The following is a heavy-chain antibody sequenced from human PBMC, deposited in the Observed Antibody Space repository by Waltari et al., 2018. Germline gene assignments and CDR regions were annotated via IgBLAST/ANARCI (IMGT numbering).Heavy chain of an antibody. V-gene: IGHV3-48*01. D-gene: IGHD3-10*01. CDR2: ITSSSSNI. Sequence: EVQLVESGGVVVQPGGSLRLSCAASGFTFSSYTMNWVRQAPGKGLEWVSYITSSSSNINYADSVKGRFTISRDNAKNSLYLQMNSLRAEDTAVYYCATTGSRGFDYWGQGTLVTVSS. CDR3: ATTGSRGFDY. J-gene: IGHJ4*02. CDR1: GFTFSSYT.